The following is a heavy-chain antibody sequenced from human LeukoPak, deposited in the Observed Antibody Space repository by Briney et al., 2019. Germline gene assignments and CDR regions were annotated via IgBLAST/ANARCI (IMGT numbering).Heavy chain of an antibody. Sequence: PSETLSLTCTVSGGSISSYYWSWIRQPPGKGLEWIGYIYYSGSTNYNPSLKSRVTISVDTSKNQFSLKLSSVTAADTAVYYCARDLPRIAAAGTAKGYYYYYYGRLGQRDHGHRLL. V-gene: IGHV4-59*12. D-gene: IGHD6-13*01. CDR1: GGSISSYY. CDR3: ARDLPRIAAAGTAKGYYYYYYGR. J-gene: IGHJ6*03. CDR2: IYYSGST.